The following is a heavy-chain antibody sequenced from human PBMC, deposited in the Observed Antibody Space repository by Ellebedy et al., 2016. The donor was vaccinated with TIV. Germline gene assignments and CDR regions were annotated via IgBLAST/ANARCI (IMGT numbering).Heavy chain of an antibody. J-gene: IGHJ4*02. CDR3: ARELGGIDWEPLGY. D-gene: IGHD1-26*01. Sequence: MPSETLSLTCDVSGASVKNDYWSWVRQPPMKGLEWIGYIYYGGTTSYNPSLGNRVTMSLDTSKNQFSLKVASVTAADTAVYSCARELGGIDWEPLGYWGQGALVIVSS. CDR2: IYYGGTT. V-gene: IGHV4-59*02. CDR1: GASVKNDY.